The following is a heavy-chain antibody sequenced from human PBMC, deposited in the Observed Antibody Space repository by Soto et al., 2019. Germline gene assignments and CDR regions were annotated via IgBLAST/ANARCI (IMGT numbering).Heavy chain of an antibody. V-gene: IGHV3-23*01. J-gene: IGHJ2*01. CDR1: GVTFSSYA. CDR3: AKGEHSGWDWYFDL. D-gene: IGHD6-19*01. Sequence: GGSLRLSCAASGVTFSSYAMSWVRQAPGKGLEWVSAISGSGGSTYYADSVKGRFTISRDNSKNTLYLQMNSLRAEDTAVYYCAKGEHSGWDWYFDLWGRGTLVTVSS. CDR2: ISGSGGST.